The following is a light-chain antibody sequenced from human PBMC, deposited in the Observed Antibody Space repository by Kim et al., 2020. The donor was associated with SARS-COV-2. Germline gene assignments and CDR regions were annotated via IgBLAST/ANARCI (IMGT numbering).Light chain of an antibody. CDR1: QSVSSSY. V-gene: IGKV3-20*01. J-gene: IGKJ1*01. Sequence: EIVLTQSPGTLSLSPGERATLSCRASQSVSSSYLAWYQQKPGQAPRLLIYGASSRATGIPDRFSGSGSGTDFTLTISRLEPEDFALYYCQQYSSAQRTFGQGTKVEIK. CDR3: QQYSSAQRT. CDR2: GAS.